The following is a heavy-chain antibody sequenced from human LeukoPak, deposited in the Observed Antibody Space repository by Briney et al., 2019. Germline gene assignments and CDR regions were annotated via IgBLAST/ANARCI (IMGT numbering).Heavy chain of an antibody. CDR2: IYYSGST. CDR1: GGPISSSSYY. V-gene: IGHV4-39*07. CDR3: ARDYYYDSSGYFDY. Sequence: PSETLSLTCTVSGGPISSSSYYWGWIRQPPGKGLEWIGSIYYSGSTYYSPSLKSRVTISVDTSKNQFSLKLSSVTAADTAVYYCARDYYYDSSGYFDYWGQGTLVTVSS. J-gene: IGHJ4*02. D-gene: IGHD3-22*01.